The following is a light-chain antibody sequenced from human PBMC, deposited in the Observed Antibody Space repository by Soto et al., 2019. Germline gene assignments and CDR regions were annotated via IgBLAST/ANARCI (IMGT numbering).Light chain of an antibody. Sequence: EIVMTQSPATLSVSPGERATLSCRASQSVGSNLAWYQQKPGRAPRLLIYGASTRATGIPARFIGGGSGTEFTLTISSLQSEDFAVYYCQQYKNGWAFGQGTKVEI. CDR1: QSVGSN. J-gene: IGKJ1*01. CDR2: GAS. V-gene: IGKV3-15*01. CDR3: QQYKNGWA.